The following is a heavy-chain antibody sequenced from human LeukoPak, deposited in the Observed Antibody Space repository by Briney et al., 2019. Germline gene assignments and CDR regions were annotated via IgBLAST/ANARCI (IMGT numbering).Heavy chain of an antibody. Sequence: PGGSLRLSCAASGFTFNSDAMTWVRQAPEKGLEWVSSITDSGVDTYYADSVKGRFTISRDNSKNTLFLQVNSLRAEDTAVYYCAKGSRGSYHYWGQGTLVTVSS. CDR1: GFTFNSDA. J-gene: IGHJ4*02. D-gene: IGHD1-26*01. V-gene: IGHV3-23*01. CDR3: AKGSRGSYHY. CDR2: ITDSGVDT.